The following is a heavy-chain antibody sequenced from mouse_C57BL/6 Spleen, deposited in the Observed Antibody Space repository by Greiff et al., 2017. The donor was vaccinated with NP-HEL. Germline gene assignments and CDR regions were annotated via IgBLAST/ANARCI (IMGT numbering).Heavy chain of an antibody. J-gene: IGHJ1*03. CDR2: INPNNGGT. CDR1: GYTFTDYN. V-gene: IGHV1-22*01. D-gene: IGHD2-4*01. CDR3: ARHYDRYFDV. Sequence: EVQLVESGPELVKPGASVKMSCKASGYTFTDYNMHWVKQSHGKSLEWIGYINPNNGGTSYNQKFKGKATLTVTKSSSTAYMELRSLTSEDSAVYYCARHYDRYFDVWGTGTTVTVSS.